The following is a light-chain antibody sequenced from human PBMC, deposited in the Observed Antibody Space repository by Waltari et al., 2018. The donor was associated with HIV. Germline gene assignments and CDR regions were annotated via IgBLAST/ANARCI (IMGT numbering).Light chain of an antibody. CDR1: SSNVGAGYD. CDR3: QSYDSSLVI. J-gene: IGLJ2*01. Sequence: QSVLTQPPSVSGAPGQKVTISCTGSSSNVGAGYDVHWYPQLPGTTPKHLIYGNNNRPSGVPDRFSGSKSGTSASLAITGLQADDEADYYCQSYDSSLVIFGGGTKLTVL. CDR2: GNN. V-gene: IGLV1-40*01.